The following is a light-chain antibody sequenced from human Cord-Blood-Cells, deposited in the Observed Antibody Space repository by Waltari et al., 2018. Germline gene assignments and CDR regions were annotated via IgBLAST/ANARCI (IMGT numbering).Light chain of an antibody. CDR2: WAS. J-gene: IGKJ1*01. V-gene: IGKV4-1*01. Sequence: IVMTQSPDSLAVSLGERATINCKSSQSVLYSSNNKNYLAWYQQTPGQPPTLLIYWASTRESGVPDRFSGGGSGTDFTLTISSLQAEDVAVYYCQQYYSTPWTFGQGTKVEIK. CDR3: QQYYSTPWT. CDR1: QSVLYSSNNKNY.